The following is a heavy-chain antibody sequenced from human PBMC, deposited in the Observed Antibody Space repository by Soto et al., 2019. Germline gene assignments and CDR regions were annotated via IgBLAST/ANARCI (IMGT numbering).Heavy chain of an antibody. CDR1: GGSISSYY. CDR3: ARSLFGYCSGGSCSWWFDP. V-gene: IGHV4-4*07. D-gene: IGHD2-15*01. CDR2: IYTSGST. J-gene: IGHJ5*02. Sequence: SETLSLTCTVSGGSISSYYWSWIRQPAGKGLEWIGRIYTSGSTNYNPSLKSRVTMSVDTSKNQFSLKLSSVTAADTAVYYCARSLFGYCSGGSCSWWFDPRGQGTLVTVSS.